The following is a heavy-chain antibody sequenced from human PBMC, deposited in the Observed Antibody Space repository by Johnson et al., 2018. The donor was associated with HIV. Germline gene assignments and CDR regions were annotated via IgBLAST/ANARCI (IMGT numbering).Heavy chain of an antibody. CDR1: GFTFDDYA. D-gene: IGHD6-6*01. CDR2: ISWNSGSI. V-gene: IGHV3-9*01. Sequence: VQLVESGGGLVQPGRSLRLSCAASGFTFDDYAMHWVRQAPGKGLEWVSGISWNSGSIGYAASVKGRFTISRDNAKNSLYLQMNSLRAEDTALYYCAKVLATTEYSSSSWSDAFDIWGQGTMVTVSS. CDR3: AKVLATTEYSSSSWSDAFDI. J-gene: IGHJ3*02.